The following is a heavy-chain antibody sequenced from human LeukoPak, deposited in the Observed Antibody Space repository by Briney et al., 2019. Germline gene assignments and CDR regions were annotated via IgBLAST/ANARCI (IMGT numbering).Heavy chain of an antibody. CDR3: AKDVGKWESLHFFDY. V-gene: IGHV3-23*01. CDR2: ISGSGAST. CDR1: GFTFSTNA. D-gene: IGHD1-26*01. Sequence: PGESLRLSCAGSGFTFSTNAMSWVRQAPGKGLEWISGISGSGASTYYADSVTGRFTISRDNSRNTLYLQMNSLRGDDTAVYYCAKDVGKWESLHFFDYWGQGTLVTVSS. J-gene: IGHJ4*02.